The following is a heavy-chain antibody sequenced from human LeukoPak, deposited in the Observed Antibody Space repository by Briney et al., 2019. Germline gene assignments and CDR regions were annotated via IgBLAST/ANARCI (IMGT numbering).Heavy chain of an antibody. J-gene: IGHJ4*02. CDR2: IYPGDSDT. D-gene: IGHD6-19*01. CDR3: ARLSSGWAFPRGYFDY. Sequence: GESLKISCKGSGYSFTSYWIGWVRQMPGKGLEWMGIIYPGDSDTRYSPSFQGQVTISADKSISTAYLQWSSLKASDTAMYYCARLSSGWAFPRGYFDYWGQGTLVTVSS. CDR1: GYSFTSYW. V-gene: IGHV5-51*01.